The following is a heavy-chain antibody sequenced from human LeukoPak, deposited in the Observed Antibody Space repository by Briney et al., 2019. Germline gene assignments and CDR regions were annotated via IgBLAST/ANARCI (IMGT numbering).Heavy chain of an antibody. Sequence: GGSLRLSCAASGFTLSSYQMHWVRQAPGKGLLWVSRFYSDGSYTTYADSVKGRFTVSRDNAKNTLYLQMNSLRVEDTAFYYCARVSQWLLDHWGQGTLVFVSS. V-gene: IGHV3-74*01. CDR3: ARVSQWLLDH. J-gene: IGHJ4*02. CDR2: FYSDGSYT. D-gene: IGHD6-19*01. CDR1: GFTLSSYQ.